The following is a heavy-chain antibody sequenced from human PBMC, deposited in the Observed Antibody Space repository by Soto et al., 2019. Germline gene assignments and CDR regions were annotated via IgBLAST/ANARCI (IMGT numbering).Heavy chain of an antibody. V-gene: IGHV3-48*01. D-gene: IGHD6-19*01. CDR3: ALTVAGTGFDY. CDR1: GFSFSSHS. Sequence: EVQLVESGGGLVQPGGSLRLSCAASGFSFSSHSMNWVRQAPGKGLEWVSYISSSSSTIYYADSVKGRFTISTDNAKNSLYLQMDSLRVEDTAVYYCALTVAGTGFDYWGQGTLVPVSS. J-gene: IGHJ4*02. CDR2: ISSSSSTI.